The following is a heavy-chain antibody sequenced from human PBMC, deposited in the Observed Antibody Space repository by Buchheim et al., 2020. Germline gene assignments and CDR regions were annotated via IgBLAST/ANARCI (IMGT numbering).Heavy chain of an antibody. V-gene: IGHV3-7*01. CDR1: GFNFRDQW. CDR3: ARDYGE. D-gene: IGHD4/OR15-4a*01. Sequence: EVQLVESGGGLVQPGESLRLSCVASGFNFRDQWMSWVRQAPGTGLQWVANIKQDGTIKDYLDSVKGRFTISRDHAKNSIYLQMNNLRGEDTAVYYCARDYGEWGQGTL. CDR2: IKQDGTIK. J-gene: IGHJ4*02.